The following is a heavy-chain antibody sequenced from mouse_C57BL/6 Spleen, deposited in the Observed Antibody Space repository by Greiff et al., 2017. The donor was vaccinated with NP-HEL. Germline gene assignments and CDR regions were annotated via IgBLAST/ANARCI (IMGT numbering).Heavy chain of an antibody. J-gene: IGHJ3*01. CDR2: INPGSGGT. CDR3: ARSGGNAWFAY. V-gene: IGHV1-54*01. CDR1: GYAFTNYL. Sequence: VQLQQSGAELVRPGTSVTVSCKASGYAFTNYLIEWVKQRPGQGLAWIGVINPGSGGTNYNEKFKGKATLTADKSSSTAYMQLSSLTSEDSAVYFCARSGGNAWFAYWGQGTLVTVSA. D-gene: IGHD2-1*01.